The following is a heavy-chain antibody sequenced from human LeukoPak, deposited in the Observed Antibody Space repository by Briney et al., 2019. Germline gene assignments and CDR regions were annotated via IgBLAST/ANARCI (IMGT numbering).Heavy chain of an antibody. CDR1: GYTFTSYY. CDR3: ARDPWRAAAGMGYYYYYYMDV. V-gene: IGHV1-46*01. J-gene: IGHJ6*03. D-gene: IGHD6-13*01. CDR2: INPSGGST. Sequence: ASVKVSCEASGYTFTSYYMHWVRQAPGQGLEWMGIINPSGGSTSYAQKFQGRVTMTRDTSTSTVYMELSSLRSEDTAVYYCARDPWRAAAGMGYYYYYYMDVWGKGTTVTVSS.